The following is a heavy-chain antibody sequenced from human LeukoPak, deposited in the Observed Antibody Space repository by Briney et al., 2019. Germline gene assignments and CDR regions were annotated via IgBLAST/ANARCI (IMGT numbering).Heavy chain of an antibody. CDR3: ASGYNYWALYERGAFDL. J-gene: IGHJ3*01. CDR1: GYKFTSYW. D-gene: IGHD5-12*01. CDR2: IYPGDSDT. Sequence: GESLKISCKGSGYKFTSYWIGWVRQMPGKGLEWMGVIYPGDSDTRYSPSFQGQVTISADKSISTIFLQWSSLEASDTAIYYCASGYNYWALYERGAFDLWGQGTRITVSS. V-gene: IGHV5-51*01.